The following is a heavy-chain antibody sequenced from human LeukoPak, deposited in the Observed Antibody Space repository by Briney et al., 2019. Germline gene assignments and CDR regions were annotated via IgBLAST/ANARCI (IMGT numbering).Heavy chain of an antibody. J-gene: IGHJ3*02. CDR1: GFTFSSYW. CDR3: ASPSEDYGDYSDAFDI. V-gene: IGHV3-7*03. Sequence: GGSLRLSCAASGFTFSSYWMSWVRQAPGKGLEWVANIKQDGSEKYYVDSVKGRFTISRDNSKNTLYLQMNSLRAEDTAVYYCASPSEDYGDYSDAFDIWGQGTMVTVSS. D-gene: IGHD4-17*01. CDR2: IKQDGSEK.